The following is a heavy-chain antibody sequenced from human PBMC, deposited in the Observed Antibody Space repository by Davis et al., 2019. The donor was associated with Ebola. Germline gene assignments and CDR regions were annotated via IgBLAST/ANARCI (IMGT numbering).Heavy chain of an antibody. V-gene: IGHV4-59*12. Sequence: SETLSLTCTVSGGSIGNYSWNWIPQSPVTELSWIGSMYHSGSTNYNPSLKSRVTISVDTSKNQFSLKLSSVTAEDTAVYYCARGGHIVLMVYAPMGYDPWGQGTLVTVSS. CDR3: ARGGHIVLMVYAPMGYDP. CDR2: MYHSGST. D-gene: IGHD2-8*01. J-gene: IGHJ5*02. CDR1: GGSIGNYS.